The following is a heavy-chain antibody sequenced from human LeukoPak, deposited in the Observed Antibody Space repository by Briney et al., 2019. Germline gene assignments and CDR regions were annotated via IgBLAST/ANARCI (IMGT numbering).Heavy chain of an antibody. V-gene: IGHV3-9*01. J-gene: IGHJ3*02. D-gene: IGHD1-26*01. CDR3: AKDLGWELPSNDAFDI. CDR1: GFTFYDYA. Sequence: PGGSLRLSCAASGFTFYDYAMHWVRQAPGKGLEWVSGISWNSGSIGYADSVKGRFTISRDNAKNSLYLQMNNLRAEDTALYYCAKDLGWELPSNDAFDIWGQGTMVTVSS. CDR2: ISWNSGSI.